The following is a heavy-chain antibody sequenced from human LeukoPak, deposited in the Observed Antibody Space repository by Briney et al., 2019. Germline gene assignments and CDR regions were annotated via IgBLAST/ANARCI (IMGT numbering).Heavy chain of an antibody. J-gene: IGHJ4*02. CDR2: IYNGGGT. CDR3: ARDDKQLAGLDY. Sequence: GGSLRLSCAASGFTFSSHWMYWVRQAPGKGLLWVSVIYNGGGTFYADSVKGRFTISRDNSKNTLYLQMNSLRAEDTAVYYCARDDKQLAGLDYWGQGTLVTVSS. V-gene: IGHV3-53*01. CDR1: GFTFSSHW. D-gene: IGHD6-6*01.